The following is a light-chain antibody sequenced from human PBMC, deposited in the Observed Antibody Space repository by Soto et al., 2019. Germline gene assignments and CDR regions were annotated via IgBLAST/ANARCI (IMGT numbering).Light chain of an antibody. V-gene: IGKV1-5*03. CDR3: QQYNSYPWT. Sequence: DIQMTQSPSTLSASVGDRVTITCRASQSISSWLAWYQQRPGKAPNLLIYETTSLESGVPSRFTGSGSGTEFTLTISCLQPDDFATSYCQQYNSYPWTFGQGTKVEIK. CDR2: ETT. CDR1: QSISSW. J-gene: IGKJ1*01.